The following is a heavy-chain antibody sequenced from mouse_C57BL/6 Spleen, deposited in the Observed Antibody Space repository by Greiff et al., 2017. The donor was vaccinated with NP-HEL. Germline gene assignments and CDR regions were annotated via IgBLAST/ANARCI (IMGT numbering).Heavy chain of an antibody. CDR1: GYTFTSYW. CDR3: ARSTYYYAYAMDY. CDR2: INPSTGGT. J-gene: IGHJ4*01. V-gene: IGHV1-53*01. Sequence: QVQLQQPGTELVKPGASVKLSCKASGYTFTSYWMHWVKQRPGQGLEWIGNINPSTGGTTYNEKFKSKATLTVDKSSSTAYMQLSSLTSEDSAVYDCARSTYYYAYAMDYWGQGTSVTVSS. D-gene: IGHD1-1*01.